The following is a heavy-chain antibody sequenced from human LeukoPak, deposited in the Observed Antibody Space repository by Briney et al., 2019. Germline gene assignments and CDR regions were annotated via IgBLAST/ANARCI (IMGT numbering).Heavy chain of an antibody. V-gene: IGHV3-33*01. J-gene: IGHJ4*02. Sequence: GGSLRLSCAASGFSFSTYTMHWVRQAPGKGLEWVAVIWYDRRNQYYGDSVKGRFTISRDNPKYTLYLQMNRLRAEDTAMYYCARDLWDHWGQGTLVTVSS. CDR2: IWYDRRNQ. CDR3: ARDLWDH. CDR1: GFSFSTYT.